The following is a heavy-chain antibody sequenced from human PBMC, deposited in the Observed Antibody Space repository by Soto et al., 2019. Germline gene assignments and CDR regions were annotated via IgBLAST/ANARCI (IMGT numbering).Heavy chain of an antibody. CDR1: VVTFRNVW. V-gene: IGHV3-15*07. CDR2: IKGDTDGGTI. Sequence: EVQLVGSGRGLVKPVGSLRLSCAGSVVTFRNVWMIWARLAPGKWLEWVVRIKGDTDGGTIDYAALVKGRFTISRDDSNNTLYLQMNSLKPEDTATYCCTPLALKYNSDWYPLSDWGQGTRVTVSS. J-gene: IGHJ4*02. D-gene: IGHD6-19*01. CDR3: TPLALKYNSDWYPLSD.